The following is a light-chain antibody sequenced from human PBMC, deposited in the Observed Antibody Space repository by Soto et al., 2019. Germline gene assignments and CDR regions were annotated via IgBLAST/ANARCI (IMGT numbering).Light chain of an antibody. V-gene: IGKV3-15*01. J-gene: IGKJ2*01. CDR2: GTS. CDR3: QRYGSSPPHT. Sequence: EIVMTQSPDTLSVSPGERATLSCRASQNVGRNVAWYQQRPGQAPRLLIHGTSTRAADIPARFSGSVSGTEFTLTINSLQPEDFVVYYCQRYGSSPPHTFGQGTKLEIK. CDR1: QNVGRN.